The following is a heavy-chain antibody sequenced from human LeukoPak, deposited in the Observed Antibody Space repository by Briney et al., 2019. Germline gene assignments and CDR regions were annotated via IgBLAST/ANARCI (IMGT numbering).Heavy chain of an antibody. Sequence: GGSLRLSCGASGFPFSRYAMSWVRQAPGKGLEWISAISNNAVSTYYADSVKGRFTISRDNSKNTLYLQMNRLRAEDTAVYYCAKVLQLYGDFDYWGQGTLVTVSS. V-gene: IGHV3-23*01. J-gene: IGHJ4*02. CDR3: AKVLQLYGDFDY. CDR1: GFPFSRYA. D-gene: IGHD4-17*01. CDR2: ISNNAVST.